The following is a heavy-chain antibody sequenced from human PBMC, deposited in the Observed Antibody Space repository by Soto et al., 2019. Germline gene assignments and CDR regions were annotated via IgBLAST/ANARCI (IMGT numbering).Heavy chain of an antibody. D-gene: IGHD4-17*01. V-gene: IGHV1-24*01. Sequence: QVQLVQSGAEVKKPGASVKVSCKVSGYTLTELSMHWVRQAPGKGLEWMGGFDPEDGETIYAQKFQGRVTMTEDTSTDTAYMELNSLRSEDTAVYYCATTTAKRTTVDQYGMDVWGQGTTVTVSS. CDR2: FDPEDGET. J-gene: IGHJ6*02. CDR3: ATTTAKRTTVDQYGMDV. CDR1: GYTLTELS.